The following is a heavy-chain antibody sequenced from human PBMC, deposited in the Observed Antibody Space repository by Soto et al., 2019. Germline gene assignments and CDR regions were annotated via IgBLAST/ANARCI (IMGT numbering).Heavy chain of an antibody. Sequence: RQAPGKGLEWVSYISSSGSTIYYADSVKGRFTISRDNAKNSLYLQMNSLRAEDTAVYYCAREIMATIKFDYWGQGTLVTVSS. CDR2: ISSSGSTI. CDR3: AREIMATIKFDY. V-gene: IGHV3-48*03. D-gene: IGHD5-12*01. J-gene: IGHJ4*02.